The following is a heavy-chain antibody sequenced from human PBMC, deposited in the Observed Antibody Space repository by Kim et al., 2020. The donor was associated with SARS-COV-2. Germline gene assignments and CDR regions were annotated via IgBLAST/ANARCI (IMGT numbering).Heavy chain of an antibody. Sequence: AESVRGRFTISRDNSKNTLYLQMNNLRAEDTAVYYCARGGYYYDSRGLDYWGQGTLVTVSS. D-gene: IGHD3-22*01. CDR3: ARGGYYYDSRGLDY. J-gene: IGHJ4*02. V-gene: IGHV3-66*01.